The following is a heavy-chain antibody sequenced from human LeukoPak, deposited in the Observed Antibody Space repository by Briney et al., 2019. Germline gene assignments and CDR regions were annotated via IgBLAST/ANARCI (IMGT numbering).Heavy chain of an antibody. V-gene: IGHV3-13*01. Sequence: GGSLRLSCAASGFTFSNYDMHWVRQVIGKGLEWVSGIGTAGDTYYGGSVKGRLTSSRENAKNFLYLQMNSLRAGDTAVYYCARADLRGYSLHYWGQGTLVTVSS. CDR1: GFTFSNYD. J-gene: IGHJ4*02. CDR2: IGTAGDT. D-gene: IGHD5-18*01. CDR3: ARADLRGYSLHY.